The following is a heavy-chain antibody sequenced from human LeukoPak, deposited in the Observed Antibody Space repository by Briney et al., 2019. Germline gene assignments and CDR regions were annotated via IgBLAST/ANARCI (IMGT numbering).Heavy chain of an antibody. V-gene: IGHV4-38-2*02. CDR1: GYSISSGYY. D-gene: IGHD3-22*01. CDR3: AREALYDSSGYMIDY. J-gene: IGHJ4*02. Sequence: SETLSLTCTVSGYSISSGYYWGWIRQPPGKGLEWIGSIYHSGSTYYNPSLKSRVTISVDTSKNQFSLKLSSVTAADTAVYYCAREALYDSSGYMIDYWGQGTLVTVSS. CDR2: IYHSGST.